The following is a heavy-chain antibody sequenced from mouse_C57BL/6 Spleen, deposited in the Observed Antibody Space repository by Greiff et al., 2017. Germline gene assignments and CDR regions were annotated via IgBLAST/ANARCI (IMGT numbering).Heavy chain of an antibody. CDR3: ARLDLNDWYFDV. CDR1: GYSITSDY. J-gene: IGHJ1*03. CDR2: ISYSGST. V-gene: IGHV3-8*01. Sequence: EVKLVESGPGLAKPSQTLSLTCSVTGYSITSDYWNWIRKFPGTKLEYMGYISYSGSTYYNPSLKSRIFITRDTSKTQYYLQLNSVTTEDTATYYCARLDLNDWYFDVWGTGTTVTVSS.